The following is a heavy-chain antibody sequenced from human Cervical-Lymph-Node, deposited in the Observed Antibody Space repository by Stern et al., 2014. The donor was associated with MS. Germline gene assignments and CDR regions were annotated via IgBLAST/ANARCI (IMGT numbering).Heavy chain of an antibody. Sequence: QVQLVESGAEVKKPGSSVKVSCKASGGTFSSYTITWVRQAPGQGLEWMGGIIAIVGIADYAQKFQGRVTITADKSTSTAYMELSSLRSEDTAVYYCARESTGDAFDIWGQGTMVTVSS. V-gene: IGHV1-69*17. D-gene: IGHD3-10*01. CDR3: ARESTGDAFDI. CDR2: IIAIVGIA. J-gene: IGHJ3*02. CDR1: GGTFSSYT.